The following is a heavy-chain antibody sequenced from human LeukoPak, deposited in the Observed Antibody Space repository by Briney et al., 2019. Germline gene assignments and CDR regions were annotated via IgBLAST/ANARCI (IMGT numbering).Heavy chain of an antibody. V-gene: IGHV4-59*08. D-gene: IGHD6-13*01. CDR2: IHYSGST. J-gene: IGHJ4*02. CDR1: GGSISSYY. Sequence: PSETLSLTCAVSGGSISSYYWSWIRQPPGKGLEWIGYIHYSGSTNYNPSLKSRVTISVDTSKNQFSLKLSSVTAADTAVYYCARRSTGAAGFDYWGQGTPVTVSS. CDR3: ARRSTGAAGFDY.